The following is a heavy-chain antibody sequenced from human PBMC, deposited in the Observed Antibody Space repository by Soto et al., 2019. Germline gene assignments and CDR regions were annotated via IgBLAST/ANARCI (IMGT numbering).Heavy chain of an antibody. J-gene: IGHJ5*02. Sequence: SETLSLTCTVSGGSISSSSYYWGWIRQPPGKGLEWIGSIYYSGSTYYNPSLKSRVTISVDTSKNQFSLKLSSVTAADTAVYYCARHIPNWDGGYDYSGSWFDPWGQGTLVTVYS. V-gene: IGHV4-39*01. CDR2: IYYSGST. D-gene: IGHD5-12*01. CDR1: GGSISSSSYY. CDR3: ARHIPNWDGGYDYSGSWFDP.